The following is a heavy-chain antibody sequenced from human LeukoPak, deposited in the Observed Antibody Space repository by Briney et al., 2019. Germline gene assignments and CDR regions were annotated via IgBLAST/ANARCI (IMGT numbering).Heavy chain of an antibody. CDR1: GFTFSSYA. Sequence: GGSLRLSCAASGFTFSSYAMHWVRQAPGKGLEWVAVISYDGSNKYYADSVKGQFTISRDNSKNTLYLQMNSLRAEDTAVYYCAQSRGYYDSSGYYGYWGQGTLVTVSS. V-gene: IGHV3-30-3*01. CDR3: AQSRGYYDSSGYYGY. D-gene: IGHD3-22*01. J-gene: IGHJ4*02. CDR2: ISYDGSNK.